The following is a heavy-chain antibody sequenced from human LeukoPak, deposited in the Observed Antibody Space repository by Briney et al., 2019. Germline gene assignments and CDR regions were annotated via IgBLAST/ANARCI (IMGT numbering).Heavy chain of an antibody. V-gene: IGHV3-7*01. CDR1: GLTFSSYW. Sequence: GGALRLSCAGCGLTFSSYWMSWLRQAPAKGREGVANIKQDGSEKYYVDSVKGRFTISRDNAKNSLYLQMNSLRAQDTAVYYCARDRSYYDSSGYYHDAFDIWGQGTMVTVSS. CDR3: ARDRSYYDSSGYYHDAFDI. D-gene: IGHD3-22*01. CDR2: IKQDGSEK. J-gene: IGHJ3*02.